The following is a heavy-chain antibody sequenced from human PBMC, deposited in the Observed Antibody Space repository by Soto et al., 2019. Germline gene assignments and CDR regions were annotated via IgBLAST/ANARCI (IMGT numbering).Heavy chain of an antibody. V-gene: IGHV3-23*01. Sequence: GGSLRLSCAASGFTFSSYAMSWVRQAPGKGLEWVSIISHSGGSTYYADSVKGRFTISRDNSKNTLYLQMNSLRAEDTAVYYCAKMMRRFGEFDYYYYGMDVWGQGTTVTVSS. CDR3: AKMMRRFGEFDYYYYGMDV. CDR1: GFTFSSYA. D-gene: IGHD3-10*01. J-gene: IGHJ6*02. CDR2: ISHSGGST.